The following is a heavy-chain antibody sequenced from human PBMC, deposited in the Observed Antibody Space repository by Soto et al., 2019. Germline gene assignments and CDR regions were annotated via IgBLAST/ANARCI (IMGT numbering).Heavy chain of an antibody. J-gene: IGHJ4*02. Sequence: QVQLVESGGGVVHPGRSLRLSCAASGFTLSDFGIHWVRQAPGKGLEWLAVISSDGSNKFYADSVQGRFTLSRDRSENTLYLQMTRLRIDDTAVYFCAKDLSRAAMGVSVGSWGQGTVVTVSS. CDR2: ISSDGSNK. V-gene: IGHV3-30*18. CDR3: AKDLSRAAMGVSVGS. CDR1: GFTLSDFG. D-gene: IGHD5-18*01.